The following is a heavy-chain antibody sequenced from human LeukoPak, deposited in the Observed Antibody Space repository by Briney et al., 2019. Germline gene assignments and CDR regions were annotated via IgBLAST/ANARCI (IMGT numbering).Heavy chain of an antibody. J-gene: IGHJ6*03. CDR1: GGSFSGYY. V-gene: IGHV4-34*01. Sequence: PSETLSLTCAVYGGSFSGYYWSWIRQPPGKGLEWIGEINHSGSTNYNPSLKSRVTISVDTSKNQFSLKLSSVTAADTAVYYCARRGGIIPCYYYMDVWGKGTTVTISS. CDR3: ARRGGIIPCYYYMDV. CDR2: INHSGST. D-gene: IGHD2-15*01.